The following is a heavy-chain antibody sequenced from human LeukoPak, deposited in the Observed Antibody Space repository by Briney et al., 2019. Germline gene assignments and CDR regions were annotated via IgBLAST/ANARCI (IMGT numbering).Heavy chain of an antibody. CDR1: GFTFSSYG. D-gene: IGHD3-3*01. CDR3: ARGPYYDFWSGYYPDQYYYYYMDV. CDR2: ISYDGSNK. Sequence: GGSLRLSCAASGFTFSSYGMHWVRQAPGKGLEWVAVISYDGSNKYYADSVKGRFTISRDNSKNTLYLQMNSLRAEDTAVYYCARGPYYDFWSGYYPDQYYYYYMDVWGKGTTVTVSS. J-gene: IGHJ6*03. V-gene: IGHV3-30*03.